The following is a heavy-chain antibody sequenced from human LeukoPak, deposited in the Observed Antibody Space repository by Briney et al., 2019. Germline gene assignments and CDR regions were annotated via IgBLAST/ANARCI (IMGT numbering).Heavy chain of an antibody. Sequence: GESLKISCKGSGYSFTNYWIGWVRQMPGKGLEWMGIIYPGDSDTRYNPSFQGQVTISADKSISTAYLQWNSLKASDTAMYYCARGSYGGYYYYYYMDVWGKGTTVTVSS. CDR2: IYPGDSDT. CDR1: GYSFTNYW. J-gene: IGHJ6*03. V-gene: IGHV5-51*01. CDR3: ARGSYGGYYYYYYMDV. D-gene: IGHD4/OR15-4a*01.